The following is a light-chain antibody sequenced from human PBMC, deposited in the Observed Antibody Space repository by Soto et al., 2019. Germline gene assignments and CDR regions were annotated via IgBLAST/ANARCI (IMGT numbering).Light chain of an antibody. J-gene: IGKJ2*01. CDR3: QQYHYFPYT. CDR1: QSISSW. Sequence: DVQMTQSPSTLSASVGDRVTITCRASQSISSWLAWYQQKPGKAPKLLIYKASSLESGVPSRFSGSGSGTVFTLTVSSLQPDDFATYYCQQYHYFPYTFGQGTNLEIK. CDR2: KAS. V-gene: IGKV1-5*03.